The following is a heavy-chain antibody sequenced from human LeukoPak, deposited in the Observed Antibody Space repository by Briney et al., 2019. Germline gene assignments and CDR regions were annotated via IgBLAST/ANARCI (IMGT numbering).Heavy chain of an antibody. V-gene: IGHV2-5*01. D-gene: IGHD3-10*01. J-gene: IGHJ4*02. CDR1: GFSLSTSGGG. CDR2: IYWNDDK. CDR3: AHSGEGVRGFDY. Sequence: SCPTLGKPPQTLTLTCTFSGFSLSTSGGGVGWIPQPPGKALEWLALIYWNDDKSYSPSLKSRLTITKDTSKNQVVLTMTNMDPVDTATYYCAHSGEGVRGFDYWGQGTLVTVSS.